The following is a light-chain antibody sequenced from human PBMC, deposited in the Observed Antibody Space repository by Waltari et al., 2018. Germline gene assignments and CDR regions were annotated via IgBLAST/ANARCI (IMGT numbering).Light chain of an antibody. Sequence: QSALTQPASVSGSPGQSITISCPGTSSDVGGYIFASWYQVHPGKVPKLIIYEVNRWPSGVSNRFSGSKSGNTASLTISGLQAEDEADFYCSSYASSGTLVFGSGTKVTVL. CDR2: EVN. V-gene: IGLV2-14*01. CDR1: SSDVGGYIF. CDR3: SSYASSGTLV. J-gene: IGLJ1*01.